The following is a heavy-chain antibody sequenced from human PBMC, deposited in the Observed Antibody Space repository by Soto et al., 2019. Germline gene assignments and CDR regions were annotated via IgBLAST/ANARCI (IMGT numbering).Heavy chain of an antibody. CDR2: IIPMLGIR. V-gene: IGHV1-69*02. Sequence: QVQRVQSGAEVQKPGSSVTVSCKDSGGTFSTYSMFWVRQAPGQGLEWMGRIIPMLGIRNSAQRFQDRVTIPADKSTATAHMELSSLRSEATALYYCTIGSWSGEVFYIWGQGTMVTVSS. CDR3: TIGSWSGEVFYI. J-gene: IGHJ3*02. D-gene: IGHD3-10*01. CDR1: GGTFSTYS.